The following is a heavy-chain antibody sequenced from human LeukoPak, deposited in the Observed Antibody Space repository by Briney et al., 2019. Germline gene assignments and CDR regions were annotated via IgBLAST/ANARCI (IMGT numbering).Heavy chain of an antibody. D-gene: IGHD6-13*01. J-gene: IGHJ5*02. CDR3: ARDGAAAATGTWA. Sequence: GGSLRLSCAASGFAFASYAMGWVRQPPGKGLEWVSTISESGSQTHYADSVQGRFTISRDNSKNTLYLQMNSLRAEDTAVYYCARDGAAAATGTWAWGQGTLVTVSS. CDR1: GFAFASYA. CDR2: ISESGSQT. V-gene: IGHV3-23*01.